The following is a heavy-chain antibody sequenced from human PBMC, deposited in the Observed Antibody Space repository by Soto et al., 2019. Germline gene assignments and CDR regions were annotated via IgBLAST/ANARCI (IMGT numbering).Heavy chain of an antibody. Sequence: GGSLRLSCAGSGVTFRGYAVHWVRQTPGKGLDLVTVISDDYSKTYYADSVKGRFSVSRDDSTNMVFLQMSSLRSEDTAVYHCARHYQLPYYFDDWGPGTQVTVYS. CDR3: ARHYQLPYYFDD. J-gene: IGHJ4*02. D-gene: IGHD2-21*01. CDR1: GVTFRGYA. V-gene: IGHV3-30*14. CDR2: ISDDYSKT.